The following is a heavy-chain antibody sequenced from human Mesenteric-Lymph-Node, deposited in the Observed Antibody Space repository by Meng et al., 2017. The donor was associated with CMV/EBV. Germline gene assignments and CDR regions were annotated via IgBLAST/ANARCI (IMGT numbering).Heavy chain of an antibody. Sequence: SGFTFSDYGMHWVRQAPGKGLEWVTVISYDGRTKYYADSVRGRFTPSRDNSKSTLYLQMDSLTAEDTAVYYCTKEEAKYVSGWYWKYWGQGTLVTVSS. CDR3: TKEEAKYVSGWYWKY. CDR1: GFTFSDYG. J-gene: IGHJ4*02. D-gene: IGHD6-19*01. V-gene: IGHV3-30*18. CDR2: ISYDGRTK.